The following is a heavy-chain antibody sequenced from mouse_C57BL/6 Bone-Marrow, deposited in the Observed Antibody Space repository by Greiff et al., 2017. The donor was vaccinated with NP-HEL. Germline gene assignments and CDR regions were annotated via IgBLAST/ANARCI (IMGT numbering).Heavy chain of an antibody. V-gene: IGHV5-9*01. CDR2: ISGGGGNT. Sequence: DVHLVESGGGLVKPGGSLKLSCAASGFTFSSYTMSWVRQTPEKRLEWVATISGGGGNTYYPDSVKGRFTISRDNAKNTLYLQMSSLRSEDTALYYCASHYYGSSYDAMDYWGQGTSVTVSS. CDR1: GFTFSSYT. D-gene: IGHD1-1*01. CDR3: ASHYYGSSYDAMDY. J-gene: IGHJ4*01.